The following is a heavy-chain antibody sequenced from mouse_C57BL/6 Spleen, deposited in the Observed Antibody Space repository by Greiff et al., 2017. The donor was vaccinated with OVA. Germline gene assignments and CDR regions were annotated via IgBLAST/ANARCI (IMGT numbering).Heavy chain of an antibody. CDR1: GYAFSSSW. Sequence: QVQLKESGPELVKPGASVKISCKASGYAFSSSWMNWVKQRPGKGLEWIGRIYPGDGATNYNGKFKGKATLTADKSSSTAYMQLSSLTSEDSAVYFCARSDYSNEYFDVWGTGTTVTVSS. V-gene: IGHV1-82*01. CDR2: IYPGDGAT. J-gene: IGHJ1*03. D-gene: IGHD2-5*01. CDR3: ARSDYSNEYFDV.